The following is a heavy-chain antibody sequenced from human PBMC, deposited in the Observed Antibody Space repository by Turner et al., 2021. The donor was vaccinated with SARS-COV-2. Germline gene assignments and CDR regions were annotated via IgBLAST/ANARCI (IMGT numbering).Heavy chain of an antibody. J-gene: IGHJ5*02. D-gene: IGHD2-15*01. CDR3: AAHAATFCSPLIGPYNWFDP. V-gene: IGHV1-24*01. Sequence: QVQLVQSGAEVKQPGASVKVSCTLSATTLSEISIHWVRQAPGKGLEWMGGFDPDESKTMYAEHFQGRVTMTEDTTADTDYMELSSLRTEDTAVEYCAAHAATFCSPLIGPYNWFDPWGQGTLVTVSS. CDR1: ATTLSEIS. CDR2: FDPDESKT.